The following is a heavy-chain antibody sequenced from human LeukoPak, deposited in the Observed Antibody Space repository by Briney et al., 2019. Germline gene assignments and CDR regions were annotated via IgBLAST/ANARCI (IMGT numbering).Heavy chain of an antibody. CDR2: ISGSGGST. V-gene: IGHV3-23*01. D-gene: IGHD3-10*01. Sequence: GGSLRLSCAASGFTFSSYAMSWVRQAPGKGLEGVSAISGSGGSTYYADSVKGRFTISRDNSKRTLYLQMNSLRAEDTAVYYCAKIATLLGGGYFDYWGQGTLVAVSS. CDR1: GFTFSSYA. CDR3: AKIATLLGGGYFDY. J-gene: IGHJ4*02.